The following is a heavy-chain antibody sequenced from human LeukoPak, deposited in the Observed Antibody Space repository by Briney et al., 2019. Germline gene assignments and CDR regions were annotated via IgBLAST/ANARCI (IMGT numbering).Heavy chain of an antibody. Sequence: GGSLRLSCAASGFTFSDYYMSWVRQAPGKGLEWVSAISGSGGSTYYADSVKGRFTISRDNSKNTLYLQMNSLRAEDTAVYYCAKGCRAPQYHYYGMDVWGQGTTVTVSS. V-gene: IGHV3-23*01. CDR3: AKGCRAPQYHYYGMDV. CDR1: GFTFSDYY. CDR2: ISGSGGST. D-gene: IGHD2/OR15-2a*01. J-gene: IGHJ6*02.